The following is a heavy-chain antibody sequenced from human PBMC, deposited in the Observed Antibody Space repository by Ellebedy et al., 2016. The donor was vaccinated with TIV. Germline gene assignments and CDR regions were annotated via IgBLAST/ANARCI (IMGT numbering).Heavy chain of an antibody. V-gene: IGHV3-53*01. D-gene: IGHD6-19*01. CDR3: ARDAIAVGENLYYGMDV. CDR1: GFTVSSKY. Sequence: GESLKISCSASGFTVSSKYMSWVRQAPGKGLEWISVIYSGGSTFYADSVKGRFITSRDNSKNTLYLQMNILRAEDTAVYSCARDAIAVGENLYYGMDVWGKGTTVTVSS. CDR2: IYSGGST. J-gene: IGHJ6*04.